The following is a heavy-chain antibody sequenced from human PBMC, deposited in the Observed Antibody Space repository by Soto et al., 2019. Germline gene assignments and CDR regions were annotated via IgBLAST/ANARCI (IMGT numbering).Heavy chain of an antibody. D-gene: IGHD6-13*01. Sequence: PSETLSLTCAVYGGSFSGYYWSWIRQPPGKGLEWIGYIYYSGSTNYNPSLKSRVTISVDTSKNQFSLKLSSVTAADTAVYYCASVIAAAHPSYYMDVWGKGTTVTVSS. V-gene: IGHV4-59*01. J-gene: IGHJ6*03. CDR3: ASVIAAAHPSYYMDV. CDR2: IYYSGST. CDR1: GGSFSGYY.